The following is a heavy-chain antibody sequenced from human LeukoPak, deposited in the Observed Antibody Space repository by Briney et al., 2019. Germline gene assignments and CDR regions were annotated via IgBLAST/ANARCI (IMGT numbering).Heavy chain of an antibody. CDR3: ARAPSEIGGYYPEYFRH. Sequence: GGSLRLSCAASGFTFSTYWMHWVRQAPGKGLVWISRIKSDGGTNYADSVKGRFTISRDNAKKTVSLQMNSLRPEDTGVYYCARAPSEIGGYYPEYFRHWGQGTLVAVSS. CDR2: IKSDGGT. D-gene: IGHD2-21*02. V-gene: IGHV3-74*01. CDR1: GFTFSTYW. J-gene: IGHJ1*01.